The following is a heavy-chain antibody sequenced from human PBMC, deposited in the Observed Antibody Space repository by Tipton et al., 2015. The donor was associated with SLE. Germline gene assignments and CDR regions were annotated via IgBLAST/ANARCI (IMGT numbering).Heavy chain of an antibody. CDR1: GGTFSSYA. V-gene: IGHV1-69*01. J-gene: IGHJ3*02. Sequence: QVQLVQSGAEVKKPGSSVKVSCKASGGTFSSYAISWVRQAPGQGLEWMGGIIPIFGTANYAQKFQGRVTITTDESTSTAYMELSSLRSEDTAVYYCARETGVSVGATVYYGFDMWGQGTMVTVSS. CDR2: IIPIFGTA. CDR3: ARETGVSVGATVYYGFDM. D-gene: IGHD1-26*01.